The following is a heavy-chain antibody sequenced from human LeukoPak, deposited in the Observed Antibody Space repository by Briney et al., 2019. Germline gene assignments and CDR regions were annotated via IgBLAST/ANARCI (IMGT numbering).Heavy chain of an antibody. Sequence: PSETLSLTCTVSGGSVSDYYWSWIRQAPGEGLEWVGYIYYSGSTNYNPSLKSRVTMSVDTSKNQFSLKLRSVTATDTAVYYCARRINYFDYWGLGTLVTVSS. D-gene: IGHD5-24*01. CDR1: GGSVSDYY. V-gene: IGHV4-59*02. CDR2: IYYSGST. CDR3: ARRINYFDY. J-gene: IGHJ4*02.